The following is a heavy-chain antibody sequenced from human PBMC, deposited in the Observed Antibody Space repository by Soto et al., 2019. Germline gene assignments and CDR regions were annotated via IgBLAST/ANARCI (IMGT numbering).Heavy chain of an antibody. CDR2: LVPVFGTA. V-gene: IGHV1-69*06. Sequence: QVHLLLQSGAEVKKPGSSVKVSCKASGGTPSNSAISWVRQAPGQGLEWMGGLVPVFGTANYAQKFQDRVTITADKSTSTSYMELSSLRSEDTAVYYCARSPGVFDYWGQGTLVTVSS. CDR1: GGTPSNSA. D-gene: IGHD3-10*01. CDR3: ARSPGVFDY. J-gene: IGHJ4*02.